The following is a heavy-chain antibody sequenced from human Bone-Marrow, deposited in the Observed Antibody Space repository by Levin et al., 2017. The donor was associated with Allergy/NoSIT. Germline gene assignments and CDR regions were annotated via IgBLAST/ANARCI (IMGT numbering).Heavy chain of an antibody. CDR2: LSGESTYI. D-gene: IGHD3-10*01. Sequence: LSLPCAASGFTFRSYNMYWVRPAPGKGLEWVSSLSGESTYIFHADSVKGRFTVSRDNARNSLYLQMNSLRAEDTAVYYCARGQFGDYYYMDVWGNGTTVSVSS. CDR1: GFTFRSYN. CDR3: ARGQFGDYYYMDV. V-gene: IGHV3-21*01. J-gene: IGHJ6*03.